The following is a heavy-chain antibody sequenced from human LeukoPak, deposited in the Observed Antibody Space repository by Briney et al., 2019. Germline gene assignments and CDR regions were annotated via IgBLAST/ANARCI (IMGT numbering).Heavy chain of an antibody. CDR1: GFTFSSYG. D-gene: IGHD3-10*01. V-gene: IGHV3-30*02. CDR3: AKDQTMAVSSGPYHYYYMDV. CDR2: IRYDGSNK. Sequence: PGGSLRLSCAASGFTFSSYGMHWVRQAPGKGLEWVAFIRYDGSNKYYADSVKGRFTISRDNSKNTLYLQMNSLRAEDTAVYYCAKDQTMAVSSGPYHYYYMDVWGKGTTVTVSS. J-gene: IGHJ6*03.